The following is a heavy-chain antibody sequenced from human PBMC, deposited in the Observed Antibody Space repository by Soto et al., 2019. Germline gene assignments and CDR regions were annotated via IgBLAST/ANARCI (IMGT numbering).Heavy chain of an antibody. CDR2: ITGSGGGT. V-gene: IGHV3-23*01. CDR3: AKERIASTVADFFDY. Sequence: EVQLLESGGGLLQPGGSLRLSCTASGFTFSNYAMTWVRQAPGKGLEWVSTITGSGGGTYYADSVKGRFTISRDNSKNTLYLQMPNLRADDTAVYYCAKERIASTVADFFDYCGQGTLVTVSS. D-gene: IGHD6-19*01. J-gene: IGHJ4*02. CDR1: GFTFSNYA.